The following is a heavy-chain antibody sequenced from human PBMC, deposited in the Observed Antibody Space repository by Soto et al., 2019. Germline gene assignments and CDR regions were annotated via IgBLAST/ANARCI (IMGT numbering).Heavy chain of an antibody. J-gene: IGHJ5*02. D-gene: IGHD3-3*01. CDR2: ISGSGGST. CDR3: AKGSFGVVRSNWFDP. Sequence: EVQLLESGGGLVQPGGSLRLSCAASGFTFSSYAMSWVGQAPGKGLEWVSAISGSGGSTYYADSVKGRFTISRDNSKNTLYLQMNSLRAEDTAVYYCAKGSFGVVRSNWFDPWGQGTLVTVSS. V-gene: IGHV3-23*01. CDR1: GFTFSSYA.